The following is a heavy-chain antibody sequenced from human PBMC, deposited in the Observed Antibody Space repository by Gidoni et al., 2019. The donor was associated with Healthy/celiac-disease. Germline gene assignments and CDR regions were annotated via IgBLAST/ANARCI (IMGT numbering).Heavy chain of an antibody. CDR3: ARDENDFGSGYYFGY. J-gene: IGHJ4*02. V-gene: IGHV3-21*01. CDR2: SRSSSSYI. D-gene: IGHD3-3*01. Sequence: EVQLVESGGGLVKPGGSLRLPCAASGFPFISYRMNWVRQAPGKGREWGAPSRSSSSYIYDADSVKGRFTISRDNPKNSLYLKMNSLRAEDTAVYYCARDENDFGSGYYFGYWGQGTLVTVSS. CDR1: GFPFISYR.